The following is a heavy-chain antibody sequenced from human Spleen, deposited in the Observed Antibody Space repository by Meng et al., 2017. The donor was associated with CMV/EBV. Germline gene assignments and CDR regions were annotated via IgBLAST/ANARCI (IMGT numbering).Heavy chain of an antibody. CDR3: AREAGYCSGASCRAYYYYALDV. CDR2: IYYSGST. CDR1: GGSINSRSHY. J-gene: IGHJ6*02. D-gene: IGHD2-15*01. Sequence: SETLSLTCTVSGGSINSRSHYWGWIRQPPGKGLEWIGNIYYSGSTYYNPSLKSRVTILVDTSKNQFSLKLKSVTAADTAVYYCAREAGYCSGASCRAYYYYALDVWDQGTTVTVSS. V-gene: IGHV4-39*07.